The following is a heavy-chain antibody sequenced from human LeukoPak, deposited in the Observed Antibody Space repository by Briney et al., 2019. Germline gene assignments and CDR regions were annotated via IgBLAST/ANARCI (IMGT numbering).Heavy chain of an antibody. J-gene: IGHJ3*02. CDR1: GGSVSSGDYY. Sequence: SETLSLTCTVSGGSVSSGDYYWTWIRQPAGKGLEWIGRIYTSGSTSYSPSLKSRVTISLDTSKNQFSLKLSSVTAADTAVYYCARDPDYEAFDIWGQGTMVTVSS. CDR2: IYTSGST. V-gene: IGHV4-61*02. D-gene: IGHD4-17*01. CDR3: ARDPDYEAFDI.